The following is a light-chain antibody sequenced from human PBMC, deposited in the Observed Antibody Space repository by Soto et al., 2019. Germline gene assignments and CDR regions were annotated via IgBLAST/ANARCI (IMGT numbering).Light chain of an antibody. J-gene: IGLJ1*01. CDR1: SSDVGGYNY. CDR3: SSYTSSSTYV. CDR2: DVS. V-gene: IGLV2-14*01. Sequence: QSALTQPASVSGSPGQSITISCTGTSSDVGGYNYVSWYQQHPGKAPKLMIYDVSNRPSGVSSRFSGSKSGNTASLTISGLQAEDEADYYCSSYTSSSTYVFGTGTK.